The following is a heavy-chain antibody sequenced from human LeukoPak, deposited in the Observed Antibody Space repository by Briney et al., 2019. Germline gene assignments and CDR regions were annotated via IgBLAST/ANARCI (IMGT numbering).Heavy chain of an antibody. D-gene: IGHD1-26*01. CDR3: ARRASGSYSFDY. CDR1: GGSISSYY. CDR2: IYTSGST. V-gene: IGHV4-4*09. Sequence: PSETLSLTCTVSGGSISSYYWSWIRQPPGKGLEWIGYIYTSGSTNYNPSLKSRVTISVDTSKNQFSLKLSSVTAADTAVYYCARRASGSYSFDYWGQGTLVTVSS. J-gene: IGHJ4*02.